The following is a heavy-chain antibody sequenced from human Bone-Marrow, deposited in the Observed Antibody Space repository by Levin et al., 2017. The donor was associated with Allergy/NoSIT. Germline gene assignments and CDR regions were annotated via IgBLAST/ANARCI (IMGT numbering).Heavy chain of an antibody. CDR3: ARADTTGPRDILTSTGFDP. D-gene: IGHD3-9*01. CDR2: IYPGDSDT. J-gene: IGHJ5*02. Sequence: KAGGSLRLSCKGSGYSFTSYWIGWVRQMPGKGLEWMGIIYPGDSDTRYSPSFQGQVTISADKSISTAYLQWSSLKASDTAMYYCARADTTGPRDILTSTGFDPWGQGTLVTVSS. V-gene: IGHV5-51*01. CDR1: GYSFTSYW.